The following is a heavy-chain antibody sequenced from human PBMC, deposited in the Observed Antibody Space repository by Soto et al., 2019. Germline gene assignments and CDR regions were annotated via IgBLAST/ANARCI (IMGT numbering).Heavy chain of an antibody. CDR1: GYTFTSYA. CDR3: ARSVRFLEWFLFDY. J-gene: IGHJ4*02. Sequence: GASVKVSCKASGYTFTSYAMHWVRQAPGQRLEWMGWINAGNGNTKYSQKFQGRVTITRDTSASTAYMELSSLRSEDTAVYYCARSVRFLEWFLFDYWGQGTLVTVSS. CDR2: INAGNGNT. V-gene: IGHV1-3*01. D-gene: IGHD3-3*01.